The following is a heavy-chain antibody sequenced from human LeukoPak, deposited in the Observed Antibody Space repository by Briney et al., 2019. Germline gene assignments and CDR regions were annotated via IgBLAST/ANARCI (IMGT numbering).Heavy chain of an antibody. V-gene: IGHV3-23*01. CDR1: GGTFSSYG. J-gene: IGHJ4*02. CDR3: AKDHSSLSGY. CDR2: ISGSGGST. D-gene: IGHD6-13*01. Sequence: GGSLRLSCAASGGTFSSYGMSWVRQAPGKGLEWVSAISGSGGSTYYADSVKGRFTISRDNSKNTLYLQMNSLRAEDTAVYYCAKDHSSLSGYWGQGTLVTVSS.